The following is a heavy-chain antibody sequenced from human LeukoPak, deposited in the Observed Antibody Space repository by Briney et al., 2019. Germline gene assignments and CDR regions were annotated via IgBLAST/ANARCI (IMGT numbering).Heavy chain of an antibody. CDR2: IRSKTNSYAT. V-gene: IGHV3-73*01. Sequence: GGSLRLSCAASEFTFSGSAMHWVRQASGKGLEWVGRIRSKTNSYATAYAASVRGRFTIFRDDSKNTAYLQMNSLKTEDTAVYYCTGHPTDSSAYFNWFDPWGQGTLVTVSS. CDR3: TGHPTDSSAYFNWFDP. CDR1: EFTFSGSA. J-gene: IGHJ5*02. D-gene: IGHD3-22*01.